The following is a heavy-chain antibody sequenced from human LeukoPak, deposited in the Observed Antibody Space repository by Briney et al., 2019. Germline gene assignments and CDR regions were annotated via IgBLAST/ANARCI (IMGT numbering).Heavy chain of an antibody. V-gene: IGHV3-66*01. J-gene: IGHJ3*02. CDR2: IYSGGST. CDR1: GFTVSSNY. D-gene: IGHD2-21*01. CDR3: AREVVLGDAFDI. Sequence: GGSLRLSCAASGFTVSSNYMSWVRQAPGKGLEWVSVIYSGGSTYYADSVKGRLAISRDNSKNTLYLQMNSLRAEDTAVYYCAREVVLGDAFDIWGQGTMVTVSS.